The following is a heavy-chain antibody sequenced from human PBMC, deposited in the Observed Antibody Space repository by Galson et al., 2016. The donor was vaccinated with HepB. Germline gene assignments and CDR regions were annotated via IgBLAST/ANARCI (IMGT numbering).Heavy chain of an antibody. D-gene: IGHD1/OR15-1a*01. CDR3: ARIGGTTKKDWQLDY. V-gene: IGHV1-46*01. CDR1: GYTFTNYY. J-gene: IGHJ4*02. CDR2: VNPSGGGT. Sequence: SVKVSCKASGYTFTNYYIHWVRQAPGQGLEWMGIVNPSGGGTTYAQKLQGRVTMTRDTSTSTVYMELSSLRSEDTAVYYCARIGGTTKKDWQLDYWGQGTLVTVSS.